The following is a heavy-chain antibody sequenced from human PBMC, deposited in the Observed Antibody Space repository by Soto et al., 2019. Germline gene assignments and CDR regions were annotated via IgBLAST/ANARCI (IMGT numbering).Heavy chain of an antibody. J-gene: IGHJ4*02. CDR1: GFTFSSYG. D-gene: IGHD3-16*01. CDR3: AKPTYYDYVWGVGY. V-gene: IGHV3-30*18. CDR2: ISYDGSNK. Sequence: QVQLVESGGGVVQPGRSLRLSCAASGFTFSSYGMHWVRQAPGKGLAWVAVISYDGSNKYYADSAKGRFTISRDNSKNSLYLQMNSLRAEDTAVYYCAKPTYYDYVWGVGYWGQGTLVTVSS.